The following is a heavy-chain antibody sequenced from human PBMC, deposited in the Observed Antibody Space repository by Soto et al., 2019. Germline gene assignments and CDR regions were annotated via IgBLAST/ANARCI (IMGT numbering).Heavy chain of an antibody. CDR2: IYYSGST. CDR1: GGSISSSSYY. J-gene: IGHJ3*02. CDR3: ARALKSDTMPAVAPGYPFAT. D-gene: IGHD6-19*01. Sequence: SETLSLTCTVSGGSISSSSYYWGWIRQPPGKGLEWIGSIYYSGSTYYNPSLKSRVTISVDTSKNQFSLKLSSVTAADTAVYYCARALKSDTMPAVAPGYPFATGGQGPMVT. V-gene: IGHV4-39*01.